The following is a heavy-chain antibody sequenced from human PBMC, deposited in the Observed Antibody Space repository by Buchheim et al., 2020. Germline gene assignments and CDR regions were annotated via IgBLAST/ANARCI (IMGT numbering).Heavy chain of an antibody. CDR2: IVSSGNTI. J-gene: IGHJ4*02. V-gene: IGHV3-48*02. Sequence: EVQLVESGGGLVQPGGSLRLSCTASGFTFSNYNMNWVRQAPGKGLEWLSYIVSSGNTIYYVDSVKGRFTISRDNAKNSLFLQMNSLRDEDTAVYYCVRETTTVGFDYWGQGTL. CDR1: GFTFSNYN. D-gene: IGHD4-23*01. CDR3: VRETTTVGFDY.